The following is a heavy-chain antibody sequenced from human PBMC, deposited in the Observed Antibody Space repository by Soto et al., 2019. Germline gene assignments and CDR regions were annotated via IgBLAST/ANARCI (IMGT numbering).Heavy chain of an antibody. CDR3: TRDLAPGIPRGLDV. CDR2: IKSKPDGGTT. Sequence: GGSLRLSCAAPGFSFSNAWMNWVRQAPGKGLEWVARIKSKPDGGTTDYAAPVKGRFTISRDDSKNTLYLQMNSLKTEDTAVYYCTRDLAPGIPRGLDVWGQGITVTVSS. CDR1: GFSFSNAW. V-gene: IGHV3-15*07. D-gene: IGHD2-21*02. J-gene: IGHJ6*02.